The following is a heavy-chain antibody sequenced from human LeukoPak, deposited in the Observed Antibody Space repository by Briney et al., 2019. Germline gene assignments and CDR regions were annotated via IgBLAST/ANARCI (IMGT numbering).Heavy chain of an antibody. CDR1: GFTFSSYA. CDR3: AKPTPPRDGSGSYYNPNWFDP. J-gene: IGHJ5*02. D-gene: IGHD3-10*01. V-gene: IGHV3-23*01. Sequence: GGSLRLSCAASGFTFSSYAMSWVRQAPGKGLEWVSAISGSGGSTYYADSVKGRFTISRDNSKNTLYLQMNSLRAEDTAVYYCAKPTPPRDGSGSYYNPNWFDPWGQGTLVTVSS. CDR2: ISGSGGST.